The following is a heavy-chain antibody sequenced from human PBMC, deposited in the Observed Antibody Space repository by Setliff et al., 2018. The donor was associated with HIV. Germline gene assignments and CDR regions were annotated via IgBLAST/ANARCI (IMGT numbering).Heavy chain of an antibody. CDR2: IYYTGRT. J-gene: IGHJ4*02. CDR1: GGSMSSYF. CDR3: VRHLLDYNFWSGYSTQNCFNY. Sequence: SETLSLTCTVSGGSMSSYFWSWIRQSPGKGLEWIGHIYYTGRTNYNPSLQSRVNMSVDTSKNQLSLNLTSVTAADTAIYYCVRHLLDYNFWSGYSTQNCFNYWGQGALVTVSS. D-gene: IGHD3-3*01. V-gene: IGHV4-59*08.